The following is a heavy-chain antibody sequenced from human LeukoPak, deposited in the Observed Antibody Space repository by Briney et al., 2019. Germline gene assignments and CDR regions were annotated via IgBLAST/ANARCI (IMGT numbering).Heavy chain of an antibody. J-gene: IGHJ3*02. CDR3: ARAPLGDAFDI. V-gene: IGHV4-30-2*01. CDR1: GGSISSGGYS. Sequence: SQTLSLTCAVSGGSISSGGYSWSWIRQPPGKGLEWIGYIYHSGSTYYNPSLKSRVTISVDRSKNQFSLKLSSVTAADTAVYYCARAPLGDAFDIWGQGTMVTVSS. CDR2: IYHSGST. D-gene: IGHD7-27*01.